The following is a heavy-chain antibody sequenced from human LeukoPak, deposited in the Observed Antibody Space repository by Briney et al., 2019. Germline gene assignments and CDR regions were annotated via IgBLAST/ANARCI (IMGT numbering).Heavy chain of an antibody. CDR2: IYYSGST. V-gene: IGHV4-39*01. CDR3: ARHRVLEAEFDY. Sequence: SETLSLTCTVSRGSISSSSYYWGWIRQPPGKGLEWIGSIYYSGSTYYNPSLKSRVTISVDTSKNQFSLKLSSVTAADTAVYYCARHRVLEAEFDYWGQGALVTVSS. J-gene: IGHJ4*02. D-gene: IGHD1-1*01. CDR1: RGSISSSSYY.